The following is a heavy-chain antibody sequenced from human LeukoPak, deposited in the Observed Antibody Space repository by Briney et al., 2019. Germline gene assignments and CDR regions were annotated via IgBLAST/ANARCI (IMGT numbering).Heavy chain of an antibody. CDR2: INHSGST. J-gene: IGHJ5*02. V-gene: IGHV4-34*01. Sequence: SETLSLTCAVYGGSFSGYYWSWIRQPPGKGLEWIGEINHSGSTNYNPSLKSRVTISVDTSKNQFSLKLSSVTAEDTAVYYCAGEGDNWFDPWGQGTLVTVSS. D-gene: IGHD3-10*01. CDR1: GGSFSGYY. CDR3: AGEGDNWFDP.